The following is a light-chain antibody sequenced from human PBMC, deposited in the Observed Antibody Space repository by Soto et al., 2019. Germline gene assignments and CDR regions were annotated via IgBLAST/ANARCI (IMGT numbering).Light chain of an antibody. Sequence: QSVLTQPPSTSGTPGQRVTVSCSGGSSNIGSNPVDWYQQLPGTAPKLLIYKDDQRPSGVPDRFSGSRSDASASLAISGLRSEDEADYFCATWDDRLGAPLFGGRTKLTVL. CDR3: ATWDDRLGAPL. CDR2: KDD. J-gene: IGLJ2*01. CDR1: SSNIGSNP. V-gene: IGLV1-44*01.